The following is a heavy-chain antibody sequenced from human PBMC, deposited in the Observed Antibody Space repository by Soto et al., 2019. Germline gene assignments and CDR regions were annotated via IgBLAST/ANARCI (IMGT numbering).Heavy chain of an antibody. CDR2: ISYDGSNK. Sequence: QVQLVESGGGVVQPGRSLRLSCAASGFTFSSYAMHWVRQAPGKGLEWVAVISYDGSNKYYADSVKGRFTISRDNSKNTLYLQMNILRAEDTAVYYCAREGGSYYRTLDPWGQGTLVTVSS. CDR1: GFTFSSYA. J-gene: IGHJ5*02. CDR3: AREGGSYYRTLDP. V-gene: IGHV3-30-3*01. D-gene: IGHD1-26*01.